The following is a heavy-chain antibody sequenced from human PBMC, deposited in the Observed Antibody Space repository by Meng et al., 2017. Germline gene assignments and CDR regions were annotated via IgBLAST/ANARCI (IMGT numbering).Heavy chain of an antibody. D-gene: IGHD6-25*01. CDR1: GYTFPDYY. CDR3: ARDEDISAAGKLFGDY. CDR2: INPKSGDT. V-gene: IGHV1-2*06. J-gene: IGHJ4*02. Sequence: LVQLGLEVKRPGASRKSPCTPSGYTFPDYYITWVRRAPGQGLEWMGRINPKSGDTHYAQKFQARVTMTGDTSISTAYMELSGLRSDDTAMYYCARDEDISAAGKLFGDYWGQGTLVTVSS.